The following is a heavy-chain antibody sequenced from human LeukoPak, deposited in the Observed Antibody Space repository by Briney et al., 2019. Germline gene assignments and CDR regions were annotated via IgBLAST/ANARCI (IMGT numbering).Heavy chain of an antibody. Sequence: GGSLRLSCAASGFTFDDYGLSWVRQAPGKGLEWVGFIRSKAYGGTTEYAASVKGRFTISRDDSKSIAYLQMNSLKTEDTAVYYCTSNLGYCSGGSCSIDYWGQGTLVTVSS. J-gene: IGHJ4*02. V-gene: IGHV3-49*04. CDR3: TSNLGYCSGGSCSIDY. CDR1: GFTFDDYG. D-gene: IGHD2-15*01. CDR2: IRSKAYGGTT.